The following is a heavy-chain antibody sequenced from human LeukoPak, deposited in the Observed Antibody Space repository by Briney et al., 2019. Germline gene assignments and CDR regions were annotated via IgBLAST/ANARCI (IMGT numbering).Heavy chain of an antibody. J-gene: IGHJ6*02. V-gene: IGHV4-59*08. Sequence: PSETLSLTCTVSGGSISSYYWSWIRQPPGKGLEWIGYIYYSGSTKYNPSLKSRVTISVDTSKNQFSLKLSSVTAADTAVYYCARHESGYSYYGMDVWGHGTTVTVSS. CDR2: IYYSGST. D-gene: IGHD3-3*01. CDR3: ARHESGYSYYGMDV. CDR1: GGSISSYY.